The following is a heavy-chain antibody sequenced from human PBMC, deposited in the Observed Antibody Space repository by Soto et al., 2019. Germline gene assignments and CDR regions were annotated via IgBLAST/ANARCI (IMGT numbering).Heavy chain of an antibody. Sequence: GGSLRPSCVVSGLTFSSYAITWVRQAPGKGLEWVAALSARGGSTYYADSVKGRFTISRDNSKNTLYLEMNSLGAEDTAFYYCATRYVAGVSGDRFDYWGQGALVTVSS. V-gene: IGHV3-23*01. CDR1: GLTFSSYA. CDR3: ATRYVAGVSGDRFDY. CDR2: LSARGGST. D-gene: IGHD3-10*02. J-gene: IGHJ4*02.